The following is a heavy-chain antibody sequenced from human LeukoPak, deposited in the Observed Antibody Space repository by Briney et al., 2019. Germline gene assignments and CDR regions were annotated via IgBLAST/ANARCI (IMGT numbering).Heavy chain of an antibody. CDR2: ISGSGGST. Sequence: PGGSLRLSCAASGFTFNSYAMSWVRQAPGKGLEWVSAISGSGGSTYYADSVKGRFTISRDNSKNTLYLQMNSLRAEDTAVYYCAKPWYSSSWYLFDYWGQGTLVTVSS. CDR1: GFTFNSYA. J-gene: IGHJ4*02. CDR3: AKPWYSSSWYLFDY. V-gene: IGHV3-23*01. D-gene: IGHD6-13*01.